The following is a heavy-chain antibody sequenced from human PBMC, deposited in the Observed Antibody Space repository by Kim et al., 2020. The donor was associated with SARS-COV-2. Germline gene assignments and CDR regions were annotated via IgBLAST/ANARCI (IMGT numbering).Heavy chain of an antibody. V-gene: IGHV1-3*01. CDR1: GYTFTIYT. CDR2: INAGNGNT. CDR3: GRSSTTDYYFDY. J-gene: IGHJ4*02. D-gene: IGHD2-2*01. Sequence: ASVKVSCKASGYTFTIYTMHWVRQAPGQRLEWMGWINAGNGNTKYSQKFQGRVTITRDTSASTAYMELSSLRSEDTAVYYCGRSSTTDYYFDYWGQGTLV.